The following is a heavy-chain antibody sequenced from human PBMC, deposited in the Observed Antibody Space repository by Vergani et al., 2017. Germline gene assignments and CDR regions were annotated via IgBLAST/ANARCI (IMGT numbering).Heavy chain of an antibody. J-gene: IGHJ4*02. Sequence: EELLVRSGGGLVQPGGSLRLSCAASGFTFTNFAMTWVRQAPGEGLEWVSGISGSGGFTYYADSVKGRFTIPRDNSKNTMFLQMNNLRAEDTAVYYCAKDNVPGYYDSSGYCDYWGQGTLVTVSS. V-gene: IGHV3-23*04. CDR1: GFTFTNFA. CDR3: AKDNVPGYYDSSGYCDY. D-gene: IGHD3-22*01. CDR2: ISGSGGFT.